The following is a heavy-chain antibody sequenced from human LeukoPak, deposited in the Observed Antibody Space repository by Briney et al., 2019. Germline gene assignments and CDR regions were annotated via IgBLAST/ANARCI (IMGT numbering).Heavy chain of an antibody. J-gene: IGHJ4*02. CDR3: AGDLIPGMTLELFDY. CDR2: IIPIFGTA. D-gene: IGHD1-14*01. Sequence: SVKVSCKASGGTFSSYAISWVRQAPGQGLEWMGGIIPIFGTANYAQKFQGRVTITADKSTSTAYMELKSLRSDDTAVYYCAGDLIPGMTLELFDYWGQGTLVTVSS. V-gene: IGHV1-69*06. CDR1: GGTFSSYA.